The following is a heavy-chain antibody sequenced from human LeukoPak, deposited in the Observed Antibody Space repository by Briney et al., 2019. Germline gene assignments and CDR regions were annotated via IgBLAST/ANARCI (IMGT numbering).Heavy chain of an antibody. CDR1: GYTLTELS. V-gene: IGHV1-69*13. CDR3: ASSTGDMRYYYYYGMDV. CDR2: IIPIFGTA. J-gene: IGHJ6*02. Sequence: SVKVSCKVSGYTLTELSMHWVRQAPGQGLEWMGGIIPIFGTANYAQKFQGRVTITADESTSTAYMELSSLRSEDTAVYYCASSTGDMRYYYYYGMDVWGQGTTVTVSS. D-gene: IGHD7-27*01.